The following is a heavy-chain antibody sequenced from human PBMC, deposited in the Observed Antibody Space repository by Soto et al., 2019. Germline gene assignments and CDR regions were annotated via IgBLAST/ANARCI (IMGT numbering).Heavy chain of an antibody. V-gene: IGHV4-34*01. Sequence: QVQLQQWGAGPLRPLETLSLTCGVSGGSFSGYYWAWIRQSPGKGLEWIGEINDRGSINYNPSLKSRVIISVDTSKNHYSRNLTSVTAADTAVYYCARESHDILTGPPWVWYFDLWGRGTLVTVSS. CDR3: ARESHDILTGPPWVWYFDL. D-gene: IGHD3-9*01. CDR1: GGSFSGYY. CDR2: INDRGSI. J-gene: IGHJ2*01.